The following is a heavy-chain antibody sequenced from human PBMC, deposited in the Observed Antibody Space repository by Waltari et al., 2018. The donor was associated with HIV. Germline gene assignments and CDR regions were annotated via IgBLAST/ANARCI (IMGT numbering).Heavy chain of an antibody. CDR1: GFTFSFSSYT. CDR3: AREDYSGYVGHGFDI. CDR2: ISRSGRFI. Sequence: QLVESGGGQVQPGGSLRLSCGASGFTFSFSSYTMNWVRQAPGKGLEWVSSISRSGRFIYSADAVKGRFTISRDNAKNSLYLQMNSLRTEDTAVYYCAREDYSGYVGHGFDIWGQGTMVTVSS. V-gene: IGHV3-21*02. J-gene: IGHJ3*02. D-gene: IGHD4-4*01.